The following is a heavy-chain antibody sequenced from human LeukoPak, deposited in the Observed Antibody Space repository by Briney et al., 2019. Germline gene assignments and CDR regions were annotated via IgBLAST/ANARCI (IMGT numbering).Heavy chain of an antibody. CDR2: IGAYDGNT. D-gene: IGHD1-26*01. CDR1: GYTFTSYG. CDR3: ARPMGATRAFDI. Sequence: ASVKVSCKASGYTFTSYGISWVRQAPGQGLEWMGWIGAYDGNTNYAQKLQGRVTMTTDTSTSTAYMELRSLRSDDTAVYYCARPMGATRAFDIWGQGTMVTVSS. V-gene: IGHV1-18*01. J-gene: IGHJ3*02.